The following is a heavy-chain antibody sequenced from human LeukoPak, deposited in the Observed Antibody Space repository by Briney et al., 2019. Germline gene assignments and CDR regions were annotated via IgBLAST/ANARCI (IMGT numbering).Heavy chain of an antibody. D-gene: IGHD2-15*01. J-gene: IGHJ4*02. Sequence: GGSLRLSCAASGFTFSSYGMHWVRQAPGKGLEWVAFIRYDGSNKYYADSVKGRFTISRDNSKNTLYLQMNSLRAEDTGVYYCARESGYCSGGRCYSYFDYWGQGTLVTVSS. CDR3: ARESGYCSGGRCYSYFDY. CDR1: GFTFSSYG. V-gene: IGHV3-30*02. CDR2: IRYDGSNK.